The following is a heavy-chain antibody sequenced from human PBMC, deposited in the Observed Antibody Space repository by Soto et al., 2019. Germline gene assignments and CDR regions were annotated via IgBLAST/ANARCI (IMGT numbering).Heavy chain of an antibody. CDR1: GFTFSSYA. D-gene: IGHD2-2*01. V-gene: IGHV3-30-3*01. Sequence: GGSLRLSCAASGFTFSSYAMHWVRQAPGKGLEWVAVISYDGSNKYYADSVKGRFTISRDNSKNTLYLQMNSLRAEDTAVYYCVRDLDCSSTSCFYYYGMDVWGQGTTVTVSS. CDR3: VRDLDCSSTSCFYYYGMDV. J-gene: IGHJ6*02. CDR2: ISYDGSNK.